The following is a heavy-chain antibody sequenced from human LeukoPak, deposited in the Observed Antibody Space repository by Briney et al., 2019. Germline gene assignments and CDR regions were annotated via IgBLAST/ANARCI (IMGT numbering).Heavy chain of an antibody. CDR1: GYTFTSYD. Sequence: ASVKVSCKASGYTFTSYDINWVRQATGQGLEWMGCMNPNSGNTGYAQKFQGRVTITRNTSINTAYMELSSLRSEDTAGYYCASIRVRSSVSCDYGGRKRNVFWGEGTLVTVSS. CDR3: ASIRVRSSVSCDYGGRKRNVF. V-gene: IGHV1-8*03. D-gene: IGHD2-2*01. CDR2: MNPNSGNT. J-gene: IGHJ4*02.